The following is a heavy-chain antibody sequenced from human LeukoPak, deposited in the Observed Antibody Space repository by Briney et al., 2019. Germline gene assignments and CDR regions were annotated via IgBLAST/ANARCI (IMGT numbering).Heavy chain of an antibody. J-gene: IGHJ6*03. CDR2: IYYSGST. CDR3: ASYRDYYYYMDV. V-gene: IGHV4-59*01. CDR1: GGSISSYY. D-gene: IGHD1-26*01. Sequence: SETLSLTCTVSGGSISSYYWSWIRQPPGKGLEWIGYIYYSGSTNYNPSLKSRVTISVDTSKNQFSLKLSSVTAADTAVYYCASYRDYYYYMDVWGKGTTVTVSS.